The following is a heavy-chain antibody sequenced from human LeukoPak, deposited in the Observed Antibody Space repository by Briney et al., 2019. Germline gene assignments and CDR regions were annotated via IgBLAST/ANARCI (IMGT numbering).Heavy chain of an antibody. D-gene: IGHD5-24*01. V-gene: IGHV1-69*05. Sequence: GASVKVSRMSSLRTFSRYAMSWVRQAPGQGLEWMGGIIPIFGTANYAQKLQGRERITTDESTSTAYMELSSLRSEDTAVYYCARSPVRWLPFDYWGQGTLVTVSS. CDR3: ARSPVRWLPFDY. CDR1: LRTFSRYA. J-gene: IGHJ4*02. CDR2: IIPIFGTA.